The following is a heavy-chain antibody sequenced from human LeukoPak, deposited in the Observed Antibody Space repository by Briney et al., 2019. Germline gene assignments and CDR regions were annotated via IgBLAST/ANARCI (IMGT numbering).Heavy chain of an antibody. CDR1: GGSISSYH. Sequence: PSETLSLTCTVSGGSISSYHWSWIRQPPGKGLEWIGYIYYSGSTNYNPSLKSRVTISVDTSKNQFSLKLSSVTAADTAVYYCARGESGWAYYYYYYMDVWGKGTTVTVSS. J-gene: IGHJ6*03. CDR2: IYYSGST. D-gene: IGHD6-19*01. V-gene: IGHV4-59*01. CDR3: ARGESGWAYYYYYYMDV.